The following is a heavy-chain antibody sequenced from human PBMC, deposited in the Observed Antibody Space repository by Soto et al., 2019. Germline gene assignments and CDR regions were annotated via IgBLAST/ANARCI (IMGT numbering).Heavy chain of an antibody. D-gene: IGHD3-16*01. CDR2: ISWDGGTT. CDR3: AKGGDYWYFDL. Sequence: EMQLVESGGVVVQPGGSLSLSCAASGFTFDDYTMHWVRQVPGKGLDWVSTISWDGGTTYYADSVKGRFTISRDNSKSSLYLQMNGLRTEDSAFYYCAKGGDYWYFDLWGRGALATVSS. J-gene: IGHJ2*01. V-gene: IGHV3-43*01. CDR1: GFTFDDYT.